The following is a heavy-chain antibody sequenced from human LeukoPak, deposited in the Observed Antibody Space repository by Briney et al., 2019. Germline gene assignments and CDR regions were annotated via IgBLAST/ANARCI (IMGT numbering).Heavy chain of an antibody. CDR3: ARGDYGGNPIDY. CDR2: IYYSGST. CDR1: GGSISSYY. V-gene: IGHV4-59*01. Sequence: SETLSLTCTVSGGSISSYYWSWIRQPPWKGLEWIGYIYYSGSTNYNPSLKSRVTISVDTSKNQLALKLSSVTAADTAVYYCARGDYGGNPIDYWGQGTLVTVSS. D-gene: IGHD4-23*01. J-gene: IGHJ4*02.